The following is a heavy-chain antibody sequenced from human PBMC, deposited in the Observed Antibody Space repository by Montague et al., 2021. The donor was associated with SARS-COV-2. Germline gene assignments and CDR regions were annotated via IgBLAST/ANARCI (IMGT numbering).Heavy chain of an antibody. J-gene: IGHJ6*02. D-gene: IGHD4-17*01. CDR2: ISASGDST. CDR1: GFIFRTSA. V-gene: IGHV3-23*01. CDR3: ASQPTVTGYYYYYGMDV. Sequence: SLRLSCAASGFIFRTSAMSWVRQAPGKGLEWVSSISASGDSTYYADSVNGRFTISRDNSKNTLYLQMNSLRAEDTAVYYCASQPTVTGYYYYYGMDVWGQGTTVTVSS.